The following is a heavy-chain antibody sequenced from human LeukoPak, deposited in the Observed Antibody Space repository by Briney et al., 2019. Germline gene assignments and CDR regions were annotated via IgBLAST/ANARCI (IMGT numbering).Heavy chain of an antibody. CDR3: AELGITMIGGV. J-gene: IGHJ6*04. D-gene: IGHD3-10*02. Sequence: GGSLRLSCAASRLTIDDYSMSWIRQAPGKGLEWISYITSSGRTIHYADSVKGRFTISRDNAKNSLYLQMNSLRAENTAVYYCAELGITMIGGVWGKGTTVTIPS. CDR1: RLTIDDYS. V-gene: IGHV3-11*04. CDR2: ITSSGRTI.